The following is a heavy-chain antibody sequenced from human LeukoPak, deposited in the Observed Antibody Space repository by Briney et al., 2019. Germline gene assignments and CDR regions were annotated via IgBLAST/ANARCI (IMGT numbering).Heavy chain of an antibody. D-gene: IGHD2-15*01. CDR2: INHSGST. Sequence: SETLSLTCTVSGGSISRYYWSWIRQPPGKGLEWIGEINHSGSTNYNPSLKSRVTISVDTSKNQFSLRLSSVTAADTAVYYCARRTPPHYCSGGSCYRGGYNWFDPWGQGTLVTVSS. CDR3: ARRTPPHYCSGGSCYRGGYNWFDP. CDR1: GGSISRYY. V-gene: IGHV4-34*01. J-gene: IGHJ5*02.